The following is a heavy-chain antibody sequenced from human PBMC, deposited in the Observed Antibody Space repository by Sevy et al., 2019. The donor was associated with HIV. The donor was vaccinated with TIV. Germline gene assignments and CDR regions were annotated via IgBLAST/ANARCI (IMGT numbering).Heavy chain of an antibody. Sequence: SETLSLTCTVSGGSINSNNYYWGWIRQPPGKGLEWIGSVSYSGSTYYNPSLKSQITISVDTSKNQFSLKVRSATAADMAVYYCAVITIFGVLTDNWFDPWGQGTLVTVSS. J-gene: IGHJ5*02. D-gene: IGHD3-3*01. V-gene: IGHV4-39*01. CDR2: VSYSGST. CDR1: GGSINSNNYY. CDR3: AVITIFGVLTDNWFDP.